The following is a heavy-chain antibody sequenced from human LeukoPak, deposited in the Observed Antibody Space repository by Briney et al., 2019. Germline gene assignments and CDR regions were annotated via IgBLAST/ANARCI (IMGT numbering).Heavy chain of an antibody. CDR1: GFTFSSYA. J-gene: IGHJ3*02. CDR3: ARCPYDSSGLDAFDI. D-gene: IGHD3-22*01. V-gene: IGHV3-23*01. CDR2: ISGSGGST. Sequence: PGGSLRLSCAASGFTFSSYAMSWVRQAPGKGLEWVSAISGSGGSTYYADSVKGRFTISRDNSKNTLYLQMNSLRAEDTAVYYCARCPYDSSGLDAFDIWGQGTMVTVSS.